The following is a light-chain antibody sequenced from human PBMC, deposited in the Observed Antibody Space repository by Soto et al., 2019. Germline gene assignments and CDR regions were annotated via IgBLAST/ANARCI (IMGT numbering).Light chain of an antibody. CDR2: GND. CDR1: RSNIGSNYD. V-gene: IGLV1-40*01. CDR3: QSYDTTLTGV. Sequence: QSVLTQPPSVSGAPGQRITISCIGSRSNIGSNYDVHWYRQLPGAPPTLLIYGNDNRPSGVPDRFSASKSGTSASLAINGLQTEDEGDYYCQSYDTTLTGVFGTGTKVTVL. J-gene: IGLJ1*01.